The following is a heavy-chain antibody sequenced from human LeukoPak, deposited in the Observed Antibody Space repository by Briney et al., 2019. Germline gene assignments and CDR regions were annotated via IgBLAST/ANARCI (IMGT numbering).Heavy chain of an antibody. V-gene: IGHV4-34*01. CDR1: GGSISGYY. D-gene: IGHD6-6*01. CDR2: INHSGST. J-gene: IGHJ4*02. Sequence: SETLSLTCTISGGSISGYYWSWIRQPPGKGLEWIGEINHSGSTNYNPSLKSRVTISVDTSKNQFSLKLSSVTAADTAVYYCARGRGSSSMGDFPSKDHDFAYWGQGTLVTVSS. CDR3: ARGRGSSSMGDFPSKDHDFAY.